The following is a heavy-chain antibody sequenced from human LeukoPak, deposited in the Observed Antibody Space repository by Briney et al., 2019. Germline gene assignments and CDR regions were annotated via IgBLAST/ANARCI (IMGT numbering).Heavy chain of an antibody. V-gene: IGHV4-4*02. CDR3: ARDKATGSRTWFDP. J-gene: IGHJ5*02. CDR1: GVSISSTSW. CDR2: IFHSGNT. D-gene: IGHD3-10*01. Sequence: SGTLSLTCAVSGVSISSTSWWSWVRQTPGKGLEWIGEIFHSGNTNYNPSLKSRVTISIDKSKNQFSLKLSSVTAADTAVYYCARDKATGSRTWFDPWGQGTLVTVSS.